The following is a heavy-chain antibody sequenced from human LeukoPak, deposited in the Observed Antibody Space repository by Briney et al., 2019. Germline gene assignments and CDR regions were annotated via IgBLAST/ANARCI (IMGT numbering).Heavy chain of an antibody. CDR2: IKQEGSEK. J-gene: IGHJ6*03. CDR1: GFTFTTYW. D-gene: IGHD2-2*01. CDR3: VRAPLPYCSSSSCSNYYYYMDV. V-gene: IGHV3-7*01. Sequence: PGGSLRLSCAASGFTFTTYWMSWVRQAPGKGLEWVANIKQEGSEKYYLDSVEGRFTVSRDNAKNSLFLQMDSLRVEDTAVYYCVRAPLPYCSSSSCSNYYYYMDVWGKGTTVTVSS.